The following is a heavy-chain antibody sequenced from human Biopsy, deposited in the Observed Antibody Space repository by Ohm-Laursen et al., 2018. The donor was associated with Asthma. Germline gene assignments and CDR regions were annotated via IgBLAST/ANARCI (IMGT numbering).Heavy chain of an antibody. V-gene: IGHV1-24*01. D-gene: IGHD4-17*01. CDR3: ASDFPKDYVRYNFQF. CDR2: HDHEEGGA. Sequence: ASVKVSCKISGYSLTDLSMHWVRQAPGQGLEWMGGHDHEEGGAVNAWRFQGRVTMTKDTSTDTAYMELSSLRSDDTAVYYCASDFPKDYVRYNFQFWGQGTLVTVSS. CDR1: GYSLTDLS. J-gene: IGHJ4*02.